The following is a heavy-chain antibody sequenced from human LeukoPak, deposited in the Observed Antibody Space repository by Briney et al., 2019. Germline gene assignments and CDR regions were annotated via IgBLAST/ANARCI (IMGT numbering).Heavy chain of an antibody. D-gene: IGHD5-12*01. V-gene: IGHV4-34*01. CDR3: ARGTREYSGSPPNYFDY. CDR2: INHSGST. Sequence: SETLSLTCAVYGGSFSGYYWSWIRQPPGKGLEWIGEINHSGSTNYNPSLKSRVTISVDTSKNQFSLKLSSVTAADTAVYYCARGTREYSGSPPNYFDYWGQGTLVTVSS. CDR1: GGSFSGYY. J-gene: IGHJ4*02.